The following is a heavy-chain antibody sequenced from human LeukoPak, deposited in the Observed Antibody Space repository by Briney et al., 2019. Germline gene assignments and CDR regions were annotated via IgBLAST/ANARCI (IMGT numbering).Heavy chain of an antibody. CDR1: GGSISSYY. J-gene: IGHJ4*02. Sequence: SETLSLTCTVSGGSISSYYWSWIRQPPGKGLEWIGYIYYSGSTNYNPSLKSRVTISVDTSKNQFSLKLSSVTAADTAVYYCARDVGSSCSGGSCYSPHFDYWGQGTLVTVSS. D-gene: IGHD2-15*01. CDR2: IYYSGST. V-gene: IGHV4-59*01. CDR3: ARDVGSSCSGGSCYSPHFDY.